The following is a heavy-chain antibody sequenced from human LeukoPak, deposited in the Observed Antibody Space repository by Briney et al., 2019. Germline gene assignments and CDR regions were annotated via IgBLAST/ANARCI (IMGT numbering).Heavy chain of an antibody. CDR2: IIPIFGIA. CDR3: ARSKVVPAAQRWNWFDP. CDR1: GGTFSSYA. V-gene: IGHV1-69*04. Sequence: RASVKVPCKASGGTFSSYAISWVRQAPGQGLEWMGRIIPIFGIANYAQKFQGRVTITADKSTSTAYMELSSLRSEDTAVYYCARSKVVPAAQRWNWFDPWGQGTLVTVSS. J-gene: IGHJ5*02. D-gene: IGHD2-2*01.